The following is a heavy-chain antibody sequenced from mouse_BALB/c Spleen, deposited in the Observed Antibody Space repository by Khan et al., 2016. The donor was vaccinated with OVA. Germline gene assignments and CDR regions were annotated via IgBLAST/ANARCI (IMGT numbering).Heavy chain of an antibody. V-gene: IGHV1S41*01. Sequence: DLVMPGAAVTLSCKASGYTFTSYWINWIKQRPGQGLEWIGRIAPGSGSFSYNDIFKGKTTGTVDASSTTAYIQLSSLSSEDSAAYFCARSNYYGSGLYAMDYWGQGTSVTVSS. CDR1: GYTFTSYW. D-gene: IGHD1-1*01. CDR3: ARSNYYGSGLYAMDY. J-gene: IGHJ4*01. CDR2: IAPGSGSF.